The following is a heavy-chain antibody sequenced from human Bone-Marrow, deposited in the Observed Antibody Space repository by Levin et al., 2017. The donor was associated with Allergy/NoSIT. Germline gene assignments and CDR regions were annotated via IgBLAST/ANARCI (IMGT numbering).Heavy chain of an antibody. CDR3: TRGSSRWFDT. D-gene: IGHD3-10*01. Sequence: SQTLSLTCGISGDSVSSNTAAWNWIRQSPSRGLEWLGRTYFRSEWSDDYAVSVKSRITINPDIYKNQFSLQLNSVTPEDTAVYYCTRGSSRWFDTWGQGTLVTVSS. CDR1: GDSVSSNTAA. V-gene: IGHV6-1*01. CDR2: TYFRSEWSD. J-gene: IGHJ5*02.